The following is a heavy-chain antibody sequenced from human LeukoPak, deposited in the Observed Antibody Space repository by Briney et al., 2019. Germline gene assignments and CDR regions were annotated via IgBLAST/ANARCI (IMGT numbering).Heavy chain of an antibody. CDR2: INHSGGT. CDR1: GGSFSGYY. CDR3: ARGSSGGSCYRL. D-gene: IGHD2-15*01. V-gene: IGHV4-34*01. J-gene: IGHJ4*02. Sequence: SETLSLTCAVYGGSFSGYYWSWIRQPPGKGVEWIGEINHSGGTNYNPSLKSRVTISVDTSKNQFSLKLSSVTAADTAVYYCARGSSGGSCYRLWGQGTLVTVSS.